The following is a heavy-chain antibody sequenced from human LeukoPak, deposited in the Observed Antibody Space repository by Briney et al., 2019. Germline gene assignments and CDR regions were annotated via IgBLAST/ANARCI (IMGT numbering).Heavy chain of an antibody. J-gene: IGHJ3*02. V-gene: IGHV1-3*01. CDR3: ARSSPASFRPYSIGWDINAFDI. D-gene: IGHD6-19*01. CDR2: T. Sequence: TKYSQKFQGRVTITRDTSASTAYMELSSLRSEDTAVYYCARSSPASFRPYSIGWDINAFDIWGQGTMVTVSS.